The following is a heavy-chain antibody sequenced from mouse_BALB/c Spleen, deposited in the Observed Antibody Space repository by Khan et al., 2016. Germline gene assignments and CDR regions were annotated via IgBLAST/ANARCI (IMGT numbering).Heavy chain of an antibody. D-gene: IGHD4-1*01. CDR1: GFTFTDYY. J-gene: IGHJ4*01. V-gene: IGHV7-3*02. CDR2: IRNKANGSTT. Sequence: EVELVESGGGLVQPGGSLRLSCATSGFTFTDYYMSWVRQPPGKALEWLGFIRNKANGSTTEYSASVKGRFTISRATSQSILYLPINTLRASDTATYYWARDNWDDMDYWGQGTSVTVSS. CDR3: ARDNWDDMDY.